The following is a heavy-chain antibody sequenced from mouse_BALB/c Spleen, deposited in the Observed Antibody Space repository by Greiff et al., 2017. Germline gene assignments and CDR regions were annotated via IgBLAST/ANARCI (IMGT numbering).Heavy chain of an antibody. V-gene: IGHV10-1*02. CDR2: IRSKSNNYAT. J-gene: IGHJ3*01. D-gene: IGHD3-3*01. CDR1: GFTFNTYA. Sequence: EVQVVESGGGLVQPKGSLKLSCAASGFTFNTYAMNWVRQAPGKGLEWVARIRSKSNNYATYYADSVKDRFTISRDDSQSMLYLQMNNLKTEDTAMYYCVRQGLGHAWFAYWGQGTLVTVSA. CDR3: VRQGLGHAWFAY.